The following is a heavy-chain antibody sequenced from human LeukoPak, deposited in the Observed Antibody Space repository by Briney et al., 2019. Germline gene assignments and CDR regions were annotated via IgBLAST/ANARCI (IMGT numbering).Heavy chain of an antibody. V-gene: IGHV4-59*07. Sequence: SDTLSLTCTVSGGSISSYYWSWIRQPPGKGLEWIGYIYYSGSTNYNPSLKSRVTISVDTSKNQFSLKLSSVTAADTAVYYCARENSYGLDYWGQGTLVTVSS. CDR3: ARENSYGLDY. CDR2: IYYSGST. CDR1: GGSISSYY. D-gene: IGHD5-18*01. J-gene: IGHJ4*02.